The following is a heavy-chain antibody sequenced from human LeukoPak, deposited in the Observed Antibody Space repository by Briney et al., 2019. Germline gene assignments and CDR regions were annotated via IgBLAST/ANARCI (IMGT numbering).Heavy chain of an antibody. CDR3: AKDERGEYYDILTGYYPQTFDY. V-gene: IGHV3-23*01. CDR2: ISYNGGST. J-gene: IGHJ4*02. CDR1: GFTFTNYA. D-gene: IGHD3-9*01. Sequence: GGSLRLSCAASGFTFTNYAMSWVRQAPGKGLDWVSAISYNGGSTYYADSVRGRFTISRDISKNTLYLQMSSLRVEDTAVYYCAKDERGEYYDILTGYYPQTFDYWGQGTLVTVSS.